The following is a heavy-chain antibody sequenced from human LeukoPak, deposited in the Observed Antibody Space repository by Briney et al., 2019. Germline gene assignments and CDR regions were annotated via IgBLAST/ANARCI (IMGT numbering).Heavy chain of an antibody. Sequence: TLSLTCTVSGGSISSGDYYWSWIRQPPGKGLEWIGYIYYSGSTYYNPSLKSRVTISVGTSKNQFSLKLSSVTAADTAVYYCTRGVRGFGPQAPFDYWGQGTLVTVSS. D-gene: IGHD3-10*01. CDR3: TRGVRGFGPQAPFDY. CDR1: GGSISSGDYY. V-gene: IGHV4-31*03. CDR2: IYYSGST. J-gene: IGHJ4*02.